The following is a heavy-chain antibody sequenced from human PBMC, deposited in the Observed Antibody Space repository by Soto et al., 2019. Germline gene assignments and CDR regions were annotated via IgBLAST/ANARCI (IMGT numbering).Heavy chain of an antibody. V-gene: IGHV3-30*18. J-gene: IGHJ4*02. D-gene: IGHD2-15*01. CDR1: GFTFSSYG. CDR3: AKDRGRYWSGGSCYLFDS. Sequence: PGGSLRLSCAASGFTFSSYGMHWVRQAPGKGLEWVAVISYDGSNKYYADSVKGRFTISRDNSKNTLYLKMNSLRAEDTDLYYWAKDRGRYWSGGSCYLFDSGGQGIMVTVP. CDR2: ISYDGSNK.